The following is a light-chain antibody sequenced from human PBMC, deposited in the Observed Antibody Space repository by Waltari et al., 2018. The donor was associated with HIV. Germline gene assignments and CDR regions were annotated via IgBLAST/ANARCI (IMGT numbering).Light chain of an antibody. V-gene: IGLV8-61*01. CDR2: NTH. Sequence: QTVVTQEPSLSVSPGGTVTLTCGLSSGSVSTSYYPTWLQQTPGQTPRTLIFNTHTRSSGVPDRFSGSILGNQAALTIAGAQADDESDYYCVVYLGSGTCVFGGGTKLTVL. CDR1: SGSVSTSYY. CDR3: VVYLGSGTCV. J-gene: IGLJ2*01.